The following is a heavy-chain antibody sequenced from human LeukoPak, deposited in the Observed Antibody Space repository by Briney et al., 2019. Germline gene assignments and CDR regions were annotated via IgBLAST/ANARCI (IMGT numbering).Heavy chain of an antibody. CDR1: GGSISSSSYY. D-gene: IGHD7-27*01. V-gene: IGHV4-61*02. CDR3: ARVLRATGGKYYFDY. J-gene: IGHJ4*02. Sequence: SETLSLTCTVSGGSISSSSYYWGWIRQPAGKGLEWIGRIYTSGSTNYNPSLKSRVTMSVDTSKNQFSLKLSSVTAADTAVYYCARVLRATGGKYYFDYWGQGTLVTVSS. CDR2: IYTSGST.